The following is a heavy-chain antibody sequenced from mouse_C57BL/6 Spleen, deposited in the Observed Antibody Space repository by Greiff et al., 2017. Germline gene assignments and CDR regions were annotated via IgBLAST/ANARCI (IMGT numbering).Heavy chain of an antibody. J-gene: IGHJ2*01. D-gene: IGHD1-1*01. CDR1: GFTFSDYY. CDR3: ARQGVYGSSPYYFDY. V-gene: IGHV5-12*01. CDR2: ISNGGGST. Sequence: EVQLVESGGGLVQPGGSLKLSCAASGFTFSDYYMYWVRQTPEKRLEWVAYISNGGGSTYYPDTVKGRFTISRDNAKNTLYLQMSRLKSEDTAMYYCARQGVYGSSPYYFDYWGQGTTLTVSS.